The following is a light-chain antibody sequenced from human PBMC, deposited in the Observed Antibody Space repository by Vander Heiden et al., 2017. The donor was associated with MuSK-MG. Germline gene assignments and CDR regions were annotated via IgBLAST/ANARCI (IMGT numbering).Light chain of an antibody. CDR2: GTN. CDR1: SLRSYY. Sequence: SSELTQDPAVSVALGQTVRITCQGDSLRSYYASWYQQKPGQAPVLVIYGTNNRPSGIPDRFSGSSSGNTASLTSTGAQAEDEADYYCNSRDSSGNHLVVFGGGTKLTVL. V-gene: IGLV3-19*01. J-gene: IGLJ2*01. CDR3: NSRDSSGNHLVV.